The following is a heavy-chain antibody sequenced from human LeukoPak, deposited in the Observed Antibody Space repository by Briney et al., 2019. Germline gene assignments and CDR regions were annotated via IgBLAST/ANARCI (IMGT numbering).Heavy chain of an antibody. Sequence: PGGSLRLSCEVSGFSFEDYGMHWVRQPPGKGLEWASSINDNGDKTDYADSVKGRFTVSRDNAKRSLYLQMNSLRPEDTALYYCAKHLRATNTYLFYGLDVWGPGTTVTVSS. CDR3: AKHLRATNTYLFYGLDV. CDR2: INDNGDKT. D-gene: IGHD2-8*01. J-gene: IGHJ6*02. V-gene: IGHV3-9*01. CDR1: GFSFEDYG.